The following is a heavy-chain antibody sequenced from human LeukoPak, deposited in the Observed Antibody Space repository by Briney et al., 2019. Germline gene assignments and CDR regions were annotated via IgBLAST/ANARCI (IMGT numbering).Heavy chain of an antibody. D-gene: IGHD6-19*01. V-gene: IGHV4-39*07. Sequence: SETLSLTCSVSGASISRSTYYWGWIRQPPGKGLEWIGSVFRTGTAYYNPSLRSRVTVSVDTSKNQFSLKLTSVTAADTAVYYCASLSSGWYLGYWGQGTLVTVSS. J-gene: IGHJ4*02. CDR2: VFRTGTA. CDR1: GASISRSTYY. CDR3: ASLSSGWYLGY.